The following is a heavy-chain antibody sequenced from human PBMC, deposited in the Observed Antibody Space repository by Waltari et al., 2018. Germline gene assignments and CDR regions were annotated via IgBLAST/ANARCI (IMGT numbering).Heavy chain of an antibody. J-gene: IGHJ4*02. D-gene: IGHD4-17*01. CDR2: ISGSGGST. CDR1: GFTFSSYA. V-gene: IGHV3-23*04. Sequence: EVQLVESGGGLVQPGGSLRLSCAASGFTFSSYAMSWVRPAPGKGLEWVSAISGSGGSTYYADSVKGRFTISRDNSKNTLYLQMNSLRAEDTAVYYCAKDLRVDRLATVTNFDYWGQGTLVTVSS. CDR3: AKDLRVDRLATVTNFDY.